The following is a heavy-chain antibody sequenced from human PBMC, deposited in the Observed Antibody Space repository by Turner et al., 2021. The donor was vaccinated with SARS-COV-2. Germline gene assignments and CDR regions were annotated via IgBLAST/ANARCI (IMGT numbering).Heavy chain of an antibody. Sequence: QVQLVESGGGVVQPGRSLRLSCAASGFPFSSYGMHWFRQAPGKGLECVAVIWYDGSNKYYADSVKGRFTISRDNSKNTLFLQMNSLRAEDTAVYYCATDIPFCSGGSCYSLTDYWGQGTLVTVSS. D-gene: IGHD2-15*01. CDR2: IWYDGSNK. CDR3: ATDIPFCSGGSCYSLTDY. J-gene: IGHJ4*02. CDR1: GFPFSSYG. V-gene: IGHV3-33*01.